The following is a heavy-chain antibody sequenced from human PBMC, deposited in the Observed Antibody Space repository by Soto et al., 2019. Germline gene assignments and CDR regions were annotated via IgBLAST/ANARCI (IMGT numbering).Heavy chain of an antibody. D-gene: IGHD6-13*01. CDR3: ARRGYGSRWPNVYMDV. CDR1: GFTFSSYS. J-gene: IGHJ6*03. V-gene: IGHV3-48*02. Sequence: GGSLRLSCAVSGFTFSSYSMNWVRQAPGKGLEWVSYISSSSSTIYYADSVKGRFTISRDNSENTLYLQMGSLRDEDMALYYCARRGYGSRWPNVYMDVWGKGTTVTVSS. CDR2: ISSSSSTI.